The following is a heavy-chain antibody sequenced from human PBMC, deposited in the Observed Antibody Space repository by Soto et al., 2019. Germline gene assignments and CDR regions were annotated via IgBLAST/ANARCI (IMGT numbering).Heavy chain of an antibody. CDR3: ARVPDY. V-gene: IGHV4-34*01. Sequence: SETLSLTCAVYGGSFSDYYWSRIRQPPWKGLEWIGEINHSGSTNYNPSLKSRVTISVDTSKNQFSLKLNSVTAADTAVYYCARVPDYWGQGTLVTVSS. J-gene: IGHJ4*02. CDR2: INHSGST. D-gene: IGHD2-2*01. CDR1: GGSFSDYY.